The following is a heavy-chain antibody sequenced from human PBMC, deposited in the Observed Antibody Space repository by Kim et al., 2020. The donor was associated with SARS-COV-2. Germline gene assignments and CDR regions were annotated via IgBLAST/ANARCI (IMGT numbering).Heavy chain of an antibody. D-gene: IGHD1-26*01. CDR3: ARGGRYYYMDV. Sequence: TYYNPSLKSRVTISVDTSKNQFSLKLSSVTAADTAVYYCARGGRYYYMDVWGKGTTVTVSS. CDR2: T. V-gene: IGHV4-39*01. J-gene: IGHJ6*03.